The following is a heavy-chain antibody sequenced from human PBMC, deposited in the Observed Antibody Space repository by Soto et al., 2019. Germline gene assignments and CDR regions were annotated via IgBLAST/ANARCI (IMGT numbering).Heavy chain of an antibody. J-gene: IGHJ4*02. V-gene: IGHV4-39*01. CDR2: IYYSGST. D-gene: IGHD6-13*01. Sequence: PSETLSLTCTVSGGSISSGGYYWSWIRQHPGKGLEWIGNIYYSGSTYYNPSLKSRVTISVDTSKNQFSLKLSSVTAADTAVYYCARRGRSKQHRDYWGQGTLVTVSS. CDR1: GGSISSGGYY. CDR3: ARRGRSKQHRDY.